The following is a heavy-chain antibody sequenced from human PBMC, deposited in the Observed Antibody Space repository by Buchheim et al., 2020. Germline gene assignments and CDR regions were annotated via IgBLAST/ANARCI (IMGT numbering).Heavy chain of an antibody. Sequence: EVQLLESGGGLVQPGGSLRLSCAASGFTFSSYAMSWVRQAPGKGLEWVSAISGSGGSTYYADSVKGRFTISRDNSKNKLYLQMNSLRAEDTAVYYCAKDREYSYGYSGNWFDPWGQGTL. CDR1: GFTFSSYA. V-gene: IGHV3-23*01. D-gene: IGHD5-18*01. CDR2: ISGSGGST. J-gene: IGHJ5*02. CDR3: AKDREYSYGYSGNWFDP.